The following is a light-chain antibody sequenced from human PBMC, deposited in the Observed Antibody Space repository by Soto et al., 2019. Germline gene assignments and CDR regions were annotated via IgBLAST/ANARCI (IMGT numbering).Light chain of an antibody. J-gene: IGKJ2*01. Sequence: EIVLTQSPATLSLSPGERATLSCRASQSVSSYLAWYQQKPGQAPRLLIYDASNRATGIPARFSGSGSVTDFTLTISSLEPEDFAVYYCQQRSNWPRTCGQGTKLEIK. CDR1: QSVSSY. CDR3: QQRSNWPRT. V-gene: IGKV3-11*01. CDR2: DAS.